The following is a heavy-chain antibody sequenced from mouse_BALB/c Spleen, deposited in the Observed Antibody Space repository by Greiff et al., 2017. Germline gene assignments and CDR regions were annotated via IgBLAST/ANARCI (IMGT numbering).Heavy chain of an antibody. J-gene: IGHJ2*01. CDR3: ARGPLLCPDY. CDR1: GFNIKDTY. D-gene: IGHD2-1*01. Sequence: VHVKQSGAELVKPGASVKLSCTASGFNIKDTYMHWVKQRPEQGLEWIGRIDPANGNTKYDPKFQGKATITADTSSNTAYLQLSSLTSEDTAVYYCARGPLLCPDYWGQGTTLTVSS. V-gene: IGHV14-3*02. CDR2: IDPANGNT.